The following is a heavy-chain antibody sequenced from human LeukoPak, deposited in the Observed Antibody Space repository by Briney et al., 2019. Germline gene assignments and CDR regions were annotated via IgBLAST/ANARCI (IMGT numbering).Heavy chain of an antibody. CDR2: IYHSGST. CDR1: GYSISSGYF. Sequence: PSETLSLTCTVSGYSISSGYFWGWIRQPPGKGLEWIASIYHSGSTYYSPSLKSRVTISVDTSKNQFSLNLSSVTAADTAVYYGAREDYYDSSGYYLDYWGQGTLVTVSS. CDR3: AREDYYDSSGYYLDY. D-gene: IGHD3-22*01. J-gene: IGHJ4*02. V-gene: IGHV4-38-2*02.